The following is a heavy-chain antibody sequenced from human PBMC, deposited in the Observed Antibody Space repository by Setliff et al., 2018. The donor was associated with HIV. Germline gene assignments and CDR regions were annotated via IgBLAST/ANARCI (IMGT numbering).Heavy chain of an antibody. CDR2: IYTSGST. V-gene: IGHV4-61*02. Sequence: SETLSLTCTVSGGSISSGSYYWSWIRQPAGKGLEWIGRIYTSGSTNYNPSLKSRVTISVDTSKNQFSLKLSSVTAADTAVYYCAREYSSSWYRYFDYWGQGTLVTSPQ. D-gene: IGHD6-13*01. CDR1: GGSISSGSYY. J-gene: IGHJ4*02. CDR3: AREYSSSWYRYFDY.